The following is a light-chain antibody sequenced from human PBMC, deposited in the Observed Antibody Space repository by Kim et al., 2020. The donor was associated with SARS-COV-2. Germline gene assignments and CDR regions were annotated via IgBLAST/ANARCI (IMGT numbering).Light chain of an antibody. CDR2: GNN. V-gene: IGLV1-44*01. Sequence: GQGVTISCSGSTSNIGSNTVNWYQQLPGTAPKLIMFGNNERPSGVPDSFSGSKSGTSASLAISGLQSDDEADYYCSAWDDSLNGLLFGGGTQLTVL. J-gene: IGLJ2*01. CDR1: TSNIGSNT. CDR3: SAWDDSLNGLL.